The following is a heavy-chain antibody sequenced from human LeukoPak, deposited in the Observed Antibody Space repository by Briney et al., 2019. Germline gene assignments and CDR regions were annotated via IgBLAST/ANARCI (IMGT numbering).Heavy chain of an antibody. CDR2: INPNGGDT. Sequence: ASVKVSCKASGYTFTSYYMHWVRQAPGQGLEWMGWINPNGGDTNYAQKFQGRVTMARDTSINTVYMQLSRLRSDDTAVYYCATGAASYYGDWGQGTLVTVSS. D-gene: IGHD1-26*01. CDR1: GYTFTSYY. V-gene: IGHV1-2*02. CDR3: ATGAASYYGD. J-gene: IGHJ4*02.